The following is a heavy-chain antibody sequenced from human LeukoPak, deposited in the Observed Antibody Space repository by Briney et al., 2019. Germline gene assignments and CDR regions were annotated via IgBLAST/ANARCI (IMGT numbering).Heavy chain of an antibody. CDR2: ISTDSGTL. CDR3: ARRDPFDY. J-gene: IGHJ4*02. V-gene: IGHV3-48*02. Sequence: PGGSLRLSCASSGFTFSAYHMNWVRQAPGKGLEWISFISTDSGTLYYADSVKGRFTISRNNAANSLYLQMNNLRDEDTAVYCCARRDPFDYWGQGTMVTVSS. CDR1: GFTFSAYH.